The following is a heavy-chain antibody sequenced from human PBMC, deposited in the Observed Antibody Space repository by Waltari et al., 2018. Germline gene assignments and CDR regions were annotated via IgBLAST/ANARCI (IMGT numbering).Heavy chain of an antibody. Sequence: QVQLVQSGAEVKKPGSSVKVSCKPSGGTFSSYAFSWVRQAPGPGLEWMGRIIPILGIANYAQKFQGRVTITADESTSTAYMELSSLRSEDTAVYYCARTYYYGSGSYYAPDYDYWGQGTLVTVSS. V-gene: IGHV1-69*04. J-gene: IGHJ4*02. CDR1: GGTFSSYA. CDR2: IIPILGIA. CDR3: ARTYYYGSGSYYAPDYDY. D-gene: IGHD3-10*01.